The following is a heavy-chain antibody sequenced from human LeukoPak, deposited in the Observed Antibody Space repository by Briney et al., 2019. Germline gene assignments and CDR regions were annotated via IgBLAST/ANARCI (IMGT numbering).Heavy chain of an antibody. CDR1: GFIFSDYW. V-gene: IGHV3-21*01. Sequence: GGPLRLSCAAPGFIFSDYWMHWVRHAPGKGLVGLSYISSSRGYIYYAHSVKGRFTISRDNAENSLHLQMNSLRAEDTALYYCARESLYSGSASSDLDYWGQGTLVTVSS. J-gene: IGHJ4*02. CDR3: ARESLYSGSASSDLDY. CDR2: ISSSRGYI. D-gene: IGHD3-10*01.